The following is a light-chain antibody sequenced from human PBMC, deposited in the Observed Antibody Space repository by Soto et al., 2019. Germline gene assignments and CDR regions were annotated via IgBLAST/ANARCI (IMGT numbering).Light chain of an antibody. J-gene: IGLJ1*01. CDR1: SSNIGAGYD. CDR3: QSYDSSLSGFYV. Sequence: QPVLTQPPSVSGAPGQRVTISCTGSSSNIGAGYDVHWYQQLPGTAPKLLIYGNGNRPSGVPDRFSCSKSGTSASLAITGLQAEDEADYYCQSYDSSLSGFYVFGTGTKLTVL. CDR2: GNG. V-gene: IGLV1-40*01.